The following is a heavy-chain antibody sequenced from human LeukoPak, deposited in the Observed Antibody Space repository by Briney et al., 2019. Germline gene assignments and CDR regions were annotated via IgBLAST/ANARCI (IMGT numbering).Heavy chain of an antibody. J-gene: IGHJ4*02. CDR2: ISGSGGST. D-gene: IGHD3-22*01. Sequence: GGSLRLSCAASGFILSSDAMNWVRHAPGKGLEWVSAISGSGGSTYYADSVKGRFTISRDNSKNTLYLQMNSLRAEDTAVYYCAKDAQGGYDSSGYPDYFDYWGQGTLVTVSS. CDR1: GFILSSDA. V-gene: IGHV3-23*01. CDR3: AKDAQGGYDSSGYPDYFDY.